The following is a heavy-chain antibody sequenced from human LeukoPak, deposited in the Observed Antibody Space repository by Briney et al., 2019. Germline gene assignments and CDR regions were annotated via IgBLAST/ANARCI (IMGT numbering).Heavy chain of an antibody. CDR3: AKRGSGWYYPPFDY. CDR2: IRYDGSNK. J-gene: IGHJ4*02. Sequence: GGTLRLSCAASGFTLSNYGMHWVRQAPGEGLEWVAFIRYDGSNKYYAHSVKGRFTISRDNSKNTLYLQMNSLRAEDTAVYYCAKRGSGWYYPPFDYWGQGTLVTVSS. D-gene: IGHD6-19*01. CDR1: GFTLSNYG. V-gene: IGHV3-30*02.